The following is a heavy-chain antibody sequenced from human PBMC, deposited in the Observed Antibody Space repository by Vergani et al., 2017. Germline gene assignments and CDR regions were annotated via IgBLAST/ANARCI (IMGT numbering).Heavy chain of an antibody. Sequence: QVQLQESGPGLVKPSETLSLTCTVSGGSISSYYWSWIRQPPGKGLEWIGYIYYSGSTNYNPSLKSRVTISVDTSKNQFSLKLSSGPAADTAVYYCARLLREQLVPDAFDIWGQGTMVTVSS. CDR1: GGSISSYY. J-gene: IGHJ3*02. CDR3: ARLLREQLVPDAFDI. D-gene: IGHD6-13*01. CDR2: IYYSGST. V-gene: IGHV4-59*08.